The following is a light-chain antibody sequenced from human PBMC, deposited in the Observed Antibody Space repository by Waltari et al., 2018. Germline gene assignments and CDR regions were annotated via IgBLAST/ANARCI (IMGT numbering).Light chain of an antibody. Sequence: QSVLTQPPSASGTPGQRVTISCSGGSSNIGSNTVTWYQDLPGTAPKLLIYCTEQRPAGVRYRFSWSRSGISGYMGISVLESEVEADYYCALWDDSLNACIFGGGTRLTVL. CDR3: ALWDDSLNACI. J-gene: IGLJ2*01. CDR1: SSNIGSNT. V-gene: IGLV1-44*01. CDR2: CTE.